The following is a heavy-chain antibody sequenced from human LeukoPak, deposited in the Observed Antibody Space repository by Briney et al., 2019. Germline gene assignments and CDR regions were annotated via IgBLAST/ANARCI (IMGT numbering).Heavy chain of an antibody. V-gene: IGHV4-61*02. CDR2: IYTSGST. D-gene: IGHD1-7*01. CDR1: GGSISSGSYY. Sequence: SQTLSLTCTVSGGSISSGSYYWSWIRQPAGKGLERIGCIYTSGSTNYNPPLKSRVTISVDTSENQFSLKLSSVTAADTAVYYCAGAPVAGNWNYEAFDIWGQGTMVTVSS. CDR3: AGAPVAGNWNYEAFDI. J-gene: IGHJ3*02.